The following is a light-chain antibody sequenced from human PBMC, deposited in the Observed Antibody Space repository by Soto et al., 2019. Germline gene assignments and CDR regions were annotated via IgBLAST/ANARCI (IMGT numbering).Light chain of an antibody. CDR1: QSISSW. CDR2: KAS. CDR3: QQSFT. V-gene: IGKV1-5*03. Sequence: DIQMTQSPSTLSASVGDRVTITCRASQSISSWLAWYQQKPGKAPKLLIYKASSVESGVPSRFSGSGSGTEFTLTINSLQPDDFATYYCQQSFTVGPGTKVDIK. J-gene: IGKJ3*01.